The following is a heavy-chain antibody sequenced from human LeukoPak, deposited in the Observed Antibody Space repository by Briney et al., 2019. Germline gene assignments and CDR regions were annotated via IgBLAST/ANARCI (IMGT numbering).Heavy chain of an antibody. CDR3: AREHIFERSRVDY. V-gene: IGHV1-18*04. Sequence: VASVKVSCKASGYTFANYVINWVRQAPGQGLEWVGWISAYNGNTNYTQKFQGRLTITMDTSTSTAYMELRSLRSHDTAVYFCAREHIFERSRVDYWGQGTLVTVSS. J-gene: IGHJ4*02. D-gene: IGHD2-21*01. CDR2: ISAYNGNT. CDR1: GYTFANYV.